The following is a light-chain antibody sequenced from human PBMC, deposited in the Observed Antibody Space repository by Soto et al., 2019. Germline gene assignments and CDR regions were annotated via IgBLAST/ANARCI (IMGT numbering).Light chain of an antibody. V-gene: IGKV3-20*01. J-gene: IGKJ5*01. CDR3: QHYDSLPIT. CDR2: GAS. Sequence: IVMTRSPVTLTVSPGARATPSCRASQSVSSNLAWYQQKPGQTPRLLIYGASSRATGIPDRFSGSGSGTDFTLTISRLEPEDGAVFYCQHYDSLPITFGQGTRLEI. CDR1: QSVSSN.